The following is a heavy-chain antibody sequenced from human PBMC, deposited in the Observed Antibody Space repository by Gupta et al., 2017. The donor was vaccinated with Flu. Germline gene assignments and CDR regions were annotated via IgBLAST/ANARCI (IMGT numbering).Heavy chain of an antibody. V-gene: IGHV1-2*06. CDR1: GYTFTPYY. J-gene: IGHJ5*02. Sequence: QVQLVPSGADVTEPGASVKVSCKASGYTFTPYYLQWVRQAPGQGLEWVGRINPHSGSTNYEQKFQGRVTMTMDTSISTAYMDLSRLRSDDTAVYYCAREKYCSSASCYRWFDPWGQGTLVTVSS. D-gene: IGHD2-2*02. CDR2: INPHSGST. CDR3: AREKYCSSASCYRWFDP.